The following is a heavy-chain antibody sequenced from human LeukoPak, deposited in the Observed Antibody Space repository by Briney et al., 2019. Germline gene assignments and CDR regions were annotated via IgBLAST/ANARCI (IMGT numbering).Heavy chain of an antibody. Sequence: PSETLSLTCTVSGCSISSSSYYWGWIRQPPGKGLEWIGSIYYSGSTYYNPSLKSRVTISVDTSKNQFSLKLSSVTAADTAVYYCAQAITSYYFDYWGQGTLVTVSS. J-gene: IGHJ4*02. D-gene: IGHD1-26*01. V-gene: IGHV4-39*01. CDR2: IYYSGST. CDR1: GCSISSSSYY. CDR3: AQAITSYYFDY.